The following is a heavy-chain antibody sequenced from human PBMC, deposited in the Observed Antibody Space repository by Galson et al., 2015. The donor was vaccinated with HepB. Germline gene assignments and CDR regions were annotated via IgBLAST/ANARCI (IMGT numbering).Heavy chain of an antibody. CDR1: AFTFSSYA. CDR2: ISGSGNST. Sequence: SLRLSCAASAFTFSSYAMTWVRQAPGKGLEWVSGISGSGNSTFYADYVKGRFTISRDNSKNTLYLQMNSLRADDTAVYFCAKGFFYGLITAAAKGDAFDIWGQGTMVTVSS. CDR3: AKGFFYGLITAAAKGDAFDI. D-gene: IGHD6-13*01. V-gene: IGHV3-23*01. J-gene: IGHJ3*02.